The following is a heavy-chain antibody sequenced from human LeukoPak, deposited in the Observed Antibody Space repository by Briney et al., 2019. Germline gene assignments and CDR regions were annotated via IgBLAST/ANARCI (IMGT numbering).Heavy chain of an antibody. CDR1: GFTFSSYA. Sequence: GGSLRLSCAASGFTFSSYAMSWVRQAPGKGLEWVSAISGSGGSTYYADSVKGRFTISRDNSKNTLYLQMNSLRAEDTAVYYCAKDAGIRGIAAAGPTYFQHWGQGTLVTVSS. CDR3: AKDAGIRGIAAAGPTYFQH. D-gene: IGHD6-13*01. J-gene: IGHJ1*01. V-gene: IGHV3-23*01. CDR2: ISGSGGST.